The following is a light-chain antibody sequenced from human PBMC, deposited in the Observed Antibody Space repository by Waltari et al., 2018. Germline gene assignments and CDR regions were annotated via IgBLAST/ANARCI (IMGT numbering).Light chain of an antibody. CDR3: AAWDDSLSGWV. CDR2: RNY. V-gene: IGLV1-47*01. Sequence: QSVLTQPPSASGTPGQRVTISCSGSSSNIGSNYVYWYQQLPGTAPKLLIYRNYQRPSGFPDRVSGSKSGTSASLAISGLRSEDEADYYCAAWDDSLSGWVFGGGTKLTVL. J-gene: IGLJ3*02. CDR1: SSNIGSNY.